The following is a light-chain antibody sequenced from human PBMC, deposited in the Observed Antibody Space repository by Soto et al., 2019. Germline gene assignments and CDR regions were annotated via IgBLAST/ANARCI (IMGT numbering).Light chain of an antibody. V-gene: IGKV3-20*01. CDR3: QQFGNSPYT. CDR1: QSVRSTF. CDR2: GAS. Sequence: EIVLTQSPGTLSLSPGERATLSCRASQSVRSTFLAWYQQKHGQAPRLVIYGASNRATGIPDRFTGSGSETDFTRTISRLEPTDFAVDYCQQFGNSPYTFGQGPGLEI. J-gene: IGKJ2*01.